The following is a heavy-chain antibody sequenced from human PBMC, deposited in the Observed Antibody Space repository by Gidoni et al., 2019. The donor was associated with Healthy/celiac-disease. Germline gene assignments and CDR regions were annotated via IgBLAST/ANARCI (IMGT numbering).Heavy chain of an antibody. CDR3: TTDGLGYYGMDV. J-gene: IGHJ6*02. D-gene: IGHD3-9*01. CDR2: LKSKTDGGTT. V-gene: IGHV3-15*01. Sequence: VSLRLSCAASGFTFSNAWMSWVRQAQGKGLEWGGRLKSKTDGGTTDYASPVKGRFTISRDDSKNTLYLQMNSLKTEDSAVYYCTTDGLGYYGMDVWGQGTTVTVSS. CDR1: GFTFSNAW.